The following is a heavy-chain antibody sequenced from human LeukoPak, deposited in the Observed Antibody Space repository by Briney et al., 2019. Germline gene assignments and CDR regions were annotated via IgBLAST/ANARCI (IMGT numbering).Heavy chain of an antibody. J-gene: IGHJ4*02. Sequence: GGSLRPSCAASGFTFDDYGMSWVRQAPGKGLEWVSGINWNGGSTGYADSVKGRFTISRDNAKNSLYLQMNSLRAEDTALYYCARDQFGVIIVTSQYYFDYWGQGTLVTVSS. CDR1: GFTFDDYG. CDR2: INWNGGST. D-gene: IGHD3-3*01. V-gene: IGHV3-20*04. CDR3: ARDQFGVIIVTSQYYFDY.